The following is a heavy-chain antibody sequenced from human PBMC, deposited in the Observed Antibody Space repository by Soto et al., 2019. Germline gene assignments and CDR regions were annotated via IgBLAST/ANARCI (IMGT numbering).Heavy chain of an antibody. CDR1: GYTFSAYT. V-gene: IGHV1-3*01. J-gene: IGHJ3*02. Sequence: GASVKVSCKATGYTFSAYTMNWVRQAPGQSLEWMGWINARSGNTKYSQNFQGRVSITRDTSASTVYMELTGLTSEDTAAYYCARDTETLGPRANDALDIWGQGTMVTVS. D-gene: IGHD3-3*02. CDR3: ARDTETLGPRANDALDI. CDR2: INARSGNT.